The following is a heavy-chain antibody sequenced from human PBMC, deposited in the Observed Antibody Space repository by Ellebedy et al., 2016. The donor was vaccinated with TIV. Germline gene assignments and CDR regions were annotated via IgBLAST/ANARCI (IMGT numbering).Heavy chain of an antibody. V-gene: IGHV3-23*01. Sequence: AGSLRLSXAASGFTFSSYAMSWVRQAPGKGLEWVSAISGSGGSTYYADSVKGRFTISRDNSKNTLYLQMNSLRAEDTAVYYCAKDLSSVTRSRWFDPWGQGTLVTVSS. CDR2: ISGSGGST. CDR3: AKDLSSVTRSRWFDP. J-gene: IGHJ5*02. D-gene: IGHD4-17*01. CDR1: GFTFSSYA.